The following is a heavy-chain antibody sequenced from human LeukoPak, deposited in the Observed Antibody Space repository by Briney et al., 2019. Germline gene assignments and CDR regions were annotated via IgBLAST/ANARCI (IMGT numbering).Heavy chain of an antibody. CDR3: ARVVRASRYYYYGMDV. D-gene: IGHD3-10*01. J-gene: IGHJ6*02. CDR1: GGTFSSYA. CDR2: IIPILGIA. V-gene: IGHV1-69*04. Sequence: ASVKVSCKASGGTFSSYAISWVRQAPGQGLEWMGRIIPILGIANYAQKFQGRVTITADKSTSTAYMELSSLRSEDTAVYYCARVVRASRYYYYGMDVWGQGTTVTVSS.